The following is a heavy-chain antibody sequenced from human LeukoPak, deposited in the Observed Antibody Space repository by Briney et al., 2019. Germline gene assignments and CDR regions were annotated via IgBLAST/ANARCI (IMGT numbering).Heavy chain of an antibody. CDR2: INPNNGDT. V-gene: IGHV1-2*02. CDR3: ARGGSCGGGSCSYSWFDP. Sequence: ASVKVSAKASVYTCTGTYVYWVRQEPRQGLERMRLINPNNGDTSHAQKFQGRVTITRDTSISTAYMELSRLGSDDTAMFYCARGGSCGGGSCSYSWFDPWGQGTLVTVSS. CDR1: VYTCTGTY. J-gene: IGHJ5*02. D-gene: IGHD2-15*01.